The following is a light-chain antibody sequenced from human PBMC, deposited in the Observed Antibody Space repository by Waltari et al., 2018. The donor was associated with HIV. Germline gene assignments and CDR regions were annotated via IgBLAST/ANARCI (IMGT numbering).Light chain of an antibody. V-gene: IGKV3D-20*01. J-gene: IGKJ1*01. Sequence: DIVLTQSPATLSLSPGERATLSCGASQSVTRNYLAWYQQKRGLAPRLLIYDAASRATGIPDRFSGSGSGTDFTLTITRLEPEDFAVYYWQQYATSPTFDQGTKVEIK. CDR2: DAA. CDR1: QSVTRNY. CDR3: QQYATSPT.